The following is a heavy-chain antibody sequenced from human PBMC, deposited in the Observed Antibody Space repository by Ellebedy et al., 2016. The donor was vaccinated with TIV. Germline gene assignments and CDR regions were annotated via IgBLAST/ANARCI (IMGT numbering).Heavy chain of an antibody. V-gene: IGHV1-46*04. D-gene: IGHD3-22*01. CDR1: GYTFTSYY. CDR2: INPSGGST. Sequence: AASVKVSCKASGYTFTSYYMHWVRQAPGQGLEWMGIINPSGGSTSYAQKLQGRVTMTRDTSTSTAYMELSSLRSEDTAVYYCATARNYDSSGYYRFDYWGQGTRVTVSS. J-gene: IGHJ4*02. CDR3: ATARNYDSSGYYRFDY.